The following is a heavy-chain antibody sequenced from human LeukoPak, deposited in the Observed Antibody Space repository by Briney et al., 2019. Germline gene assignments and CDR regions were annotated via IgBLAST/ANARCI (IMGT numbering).Heavy chain of an antibody. CDR2: IYYSGST. V-gene: IGHV4-59*08. Sequence: SETLSLTCAVSGGSISSFYWSWIRQPPGKGLEWIGYIYYSGSTNYNPSLKSRVTISVDTSKNQFSLKLSSVTAADTAVYYCARHSYSGTPWFDPWGQGTLVTVSS. CDR1: GGSISSFY. J-gene: IGHJ5*02. D-gene: IGHD3-10*01. CDR3: ARHSYSGTPWFDP.